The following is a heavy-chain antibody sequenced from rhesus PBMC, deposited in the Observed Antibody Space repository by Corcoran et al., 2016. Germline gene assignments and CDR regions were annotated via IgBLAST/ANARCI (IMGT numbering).Heavy chain of an antibody. CDR1: GGSISSNY. J-gene: IGHJ4*01. V-gene: IGHV4-173*01. CDR3: AGGRSSLYYFDY. Sequence: QLQLQESGPGLVKPSETLSLTCAVSGGSISSNYWSWIRQPPGKGLEWIGRISGSGGSTDYNPSLKSQGTISTDTSKNQFSLKLGSVTAADTAVYYGAGGRSSLYYFDYWGQGVLVTGSS. D-gene: IGHD6-19*01. CDR2: ISGSGGST.